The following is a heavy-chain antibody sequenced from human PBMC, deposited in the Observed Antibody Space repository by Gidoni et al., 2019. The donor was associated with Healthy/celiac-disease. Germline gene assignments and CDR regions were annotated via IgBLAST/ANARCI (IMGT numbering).Heavy chain of an antibody. V-gene: IGHV3-30*18. CDR2: ISYDGSNK. CDR1: GFTFSSYC. Sequence: QVQLVESGGGVVQPGRSLRLSCAASGFTFSSYCMHWVRQAPGQGLEWVAVISYDGSNKYYADSVKGRFTISRDNSKNTLYLQMNSLRAEDTAVYYCAKELTGYYDSSGYYYPDYWGQGTLVTVSS. J-gene: IGHJ4*02. CDR3: AKELTGYYDSSGYYYPDY. D-gene: IGHD3-22*01.